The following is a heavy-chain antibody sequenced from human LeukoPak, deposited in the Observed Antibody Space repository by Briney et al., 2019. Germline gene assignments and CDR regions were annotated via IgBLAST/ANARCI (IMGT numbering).Heavy chain of an antibody. D-gene: IGHD3-16*01. Sequence: PSETLSLTCTVSGGSIRSYHWSWIRQPAGKGLEWVGLIYTSGNTKYNSSLKSRVSMSVDTSKNQFSLKLRSVTAADTAVYSCASLGSGRFFDLWGRGTLVTVSS. V-gene: IGHV4-4*07. CDR1: GGSIRSYH. J-gene: IGHJ2*01. CDR2: IYTSGNT. CDR3: ASLGSGRFFDL.